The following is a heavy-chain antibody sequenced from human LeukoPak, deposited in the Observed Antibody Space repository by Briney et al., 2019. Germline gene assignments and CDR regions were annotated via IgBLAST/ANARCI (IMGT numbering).Heavy chain of an antibody. Sequence: ASVKVSCKASGYTFTGYYMHWVRQAPGQGLEWMGWINPNSGGTNYAQKFQGRVTMTRDTSISTAYMELSRLRSDDTAVYYCARGGSDSSGYYYYYMDVWGKGTTVTVSS. CDR2: INPNSGGT. CDR1: GYTFTGYY. CDR3: ARGGSDSSGYYYYYMDV. V-gene: IGHV1-2*02. D-gene: IGHD3-22*01. J-gene: IGHJ6*03.